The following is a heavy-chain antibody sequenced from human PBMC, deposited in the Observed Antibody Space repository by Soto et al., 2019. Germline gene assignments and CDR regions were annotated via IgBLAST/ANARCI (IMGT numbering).Heavy chain of an antibody. CDR1: GGSIGSSNYY. CDR3: ARYYDTSNRAYFHH. J-gene: IGHJ1*01. CDR2: IYYSGTT. Sequence: SETLSLTCTVSGGSIGSSNYYWGWIRQPPGKGLEWIGTIYYSGTTYYNPSLKSRVTISVDTSKNQFSLRLSSVTAADTAMYYCARYYDTSNRAYFHHWGQGTRVTVSS. V-gene: IGHV4-39*01. D-gene: IGHD3-22*01.